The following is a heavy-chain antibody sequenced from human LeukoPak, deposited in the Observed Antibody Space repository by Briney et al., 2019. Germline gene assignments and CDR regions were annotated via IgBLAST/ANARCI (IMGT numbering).Heavy chain of an antibody. CDR1: GGSFSGYY. Sequence: SETLSLTCAVYGGSFSGYYWSWIRQPPGKGLEWIGEINHSGSTNYNPSLKSRVTISVDTSKNQFSLKLSSVTAADTAVYYCARGHHYYMDVWGKGTTVTVSS. J-gene: IGHJ6*03. CDR3: ARGHHYYMDV. V-gene: IGHV4-34*01. CDR2: INHSGST.